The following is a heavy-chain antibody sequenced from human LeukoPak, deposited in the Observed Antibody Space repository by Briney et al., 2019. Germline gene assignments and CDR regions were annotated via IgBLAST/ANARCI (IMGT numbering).Heavy chain of an antibody. CDR1: GFTLSTYR. CDR3: ARDRGSSGRLGRFDN. Sequence: RTGGSLRLSCAASGFTLSTYRMTWVRQAPGKGLEWVANIKQDGSEKYYVDSVKGRFTISRDNAKKLLYLQMNSLRVEDTALYYCARDRGSSGRLGRFDNWGQGPLVTVSP. V-gene: IGHV3-7*01. J-gene: IGHJ4*02. D-gene: IGHD3-22*01. CDR2: IKQDGSEK.